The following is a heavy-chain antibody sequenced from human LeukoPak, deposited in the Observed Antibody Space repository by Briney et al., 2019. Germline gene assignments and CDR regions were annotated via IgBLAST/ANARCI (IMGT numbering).Heavy chain of an antibody. V-gene: IGHV1-69*04. CDR2: ILPILGIA. Sequence: ASVKVSCKASRGTFSSYAISWVRQAPGQGLEWVGRILPILGIANYEQKFQGRVTITADESTSTAYMELSSLRSEDTAVYYCASGPTIYSSSPGNNWFDPWGQGTLVTVSS. CDR1: RGTFSSYA. J-gene: IGHJ5*02. D-gene: IGHD6-6*01. CDR3: ASGPTIYSSSPGNNWFDP.